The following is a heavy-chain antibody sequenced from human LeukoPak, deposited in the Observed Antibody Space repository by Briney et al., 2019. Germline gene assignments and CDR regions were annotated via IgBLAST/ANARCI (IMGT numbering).Heavy chain of an antibody. D-gene: IGHD6-19*01. CDR1: GGSISSYY. Sequence: PSETLSLTYTVSGGSISSYYWSCIRQPAGKGLEWIGRIYTSGSTNYNPSLKSRVTISVDKSKNQFSLKLSSVTAADTAVYYCARDGAASSGSDYWGQGTLVTVSS. J-gene: IGHJ4*02. CDR3: ARDGAASSGSDY. V-gene: IGHV4-4*07. CDR2: IYTSGST.